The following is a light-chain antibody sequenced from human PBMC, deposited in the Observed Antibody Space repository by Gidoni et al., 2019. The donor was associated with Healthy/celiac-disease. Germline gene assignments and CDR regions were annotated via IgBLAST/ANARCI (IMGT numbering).Light chain of an antibody. V-gene: IGLV1-40*01. CDR2: GNS. Sequence: QSVLTQQPSVSGAPGQRVTSSCTGSSSNIGAGYDVHWYQQLPGTAPKLLISGNSNRPSGVPDRFSGSKSGTSASLAITGLQAEDEADYYCQSYDSSLSGVVFGGGTKLTVL. J-gene: IGLJ3*02. CDR1: SSNIGAGYD. CDR3: QSYDSSLSGVV.